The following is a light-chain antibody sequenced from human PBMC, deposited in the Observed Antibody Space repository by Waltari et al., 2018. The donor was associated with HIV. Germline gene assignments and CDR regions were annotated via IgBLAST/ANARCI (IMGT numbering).Light chain of an antibody. Sequence: EIVMTQSPATLSVSPGERATLSCRASQSVGTNLAWYQQQPGQPPSLLIYGSSTRATGVPARFSGSGSGTEFTLTISSLQSEDLAVYYCQQYSDWPLTFGGGTKVEI. CDR1: QSVGTN. CDR2: GSS. CDR3: QQYSDWPLT. J-gene: IGKJ4*01. V-gene: IGKV3-15*01.